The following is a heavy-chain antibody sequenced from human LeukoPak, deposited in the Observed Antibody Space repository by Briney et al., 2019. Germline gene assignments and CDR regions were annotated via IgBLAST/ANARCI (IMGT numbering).Heavy chain of an antibody. V-gene: IGHV3-23*01. CDR3: AKGSYYDSSGSFYFDY. Sequence: GGSLRLSCAASGFTFSSYAMSWVRQAPGKGLEWVSGISGSGDNTYYADSVKGRFTISRDNSKNTLCVQVNSLGTEYTAAYYCAKGSYYDSSGSFYFDYWGQGTLVTVSS. J-gene: IGHJ4*02. CDR1: GFTFSSYA. D-gene: IGHD3-22*01. CDR2: ISGSGDNT.